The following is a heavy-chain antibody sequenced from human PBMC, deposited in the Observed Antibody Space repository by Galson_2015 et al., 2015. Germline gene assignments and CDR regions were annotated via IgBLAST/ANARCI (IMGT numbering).Heavy chain of an antibody. Sequence: SVKVSCKASGGTFSSYAISWVRQAPGQGLEWMGGIIPIFGTANYAQKFQGRVTITADESTSTAYMELSSLRSEDTAVYYCARELITMVRGVINPPGAYYYGMDVWGQGTTVTVSS. CDR1: GGTFSSYA. CDR3: ARELITMVRGVINPPGAYYYGMDV. CDR2: IIPIFGTA. V-gene: IGHV1-69*13. J-gene: IGHJ6*02. D-gene: IGHD3-10*01.